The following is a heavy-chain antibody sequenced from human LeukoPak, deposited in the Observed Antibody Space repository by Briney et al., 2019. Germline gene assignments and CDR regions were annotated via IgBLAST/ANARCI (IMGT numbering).Heavy chain of an antibody. D-gene: IGHD3-10*01. V-gene: IGHV3-48*03. CDR3: ASSPRGVY. J-gene: IGHJ4*02. CDR2: ISGSGTTI. Sequence: GGSLRLTCAASGFTFSSYEMSWVRQAPGKGLEWVSEISGSGTTIFYADSVKGRFTVSRDNAKNSLYLQMNSLRVEDTAVYYCASSPRGVYWGQGTLVTVSS. CDR1: GFTFSSYE.